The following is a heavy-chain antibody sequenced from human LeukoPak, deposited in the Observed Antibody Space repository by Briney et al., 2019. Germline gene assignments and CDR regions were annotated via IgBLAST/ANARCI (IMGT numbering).Heavy chain of an antibody. J-gene: IGHJ4*02. D-gene: IGHD2-2*03. CDR1: GFTFGSYA. V-gene: IGHV3-64*01. CDR2: ITNDGGTT. Sequence: PGGSLRLSCAASGFTFGSYAMHWVRPAPGKGLGYVSAITNDGGTTFYANSVKGRLTISRDNSKNTLFLQMGSLRPEDMAVYYWARVDDFTYDFCGQGTQVTVSS. CDR3: ARVDDFTYDF.